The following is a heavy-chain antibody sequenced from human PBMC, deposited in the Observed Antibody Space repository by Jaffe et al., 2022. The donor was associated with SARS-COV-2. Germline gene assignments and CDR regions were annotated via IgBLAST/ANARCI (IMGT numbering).Heavy chain of an antibody. CDR1: GFDFSRYA. Sequence: EVHLLESGGDLVQPGGSLRLSCVASGFDFSRYAMVWVRQASGKGPEWVSTVSGSNGSTYHADSVKGRFTVSRDNSKNTVYLQMNSLRAEDSAIYYCAKVKRGFGVAVAGTCDYWGRGTLVTVSS. J-gene: IGHJ4*02. CDR2: VSGSNGST. V-gene: IGHV3-23*01. D-gene: IGHD6-19*01. CDR3: AKVKRGFGVAVAGTCDY.